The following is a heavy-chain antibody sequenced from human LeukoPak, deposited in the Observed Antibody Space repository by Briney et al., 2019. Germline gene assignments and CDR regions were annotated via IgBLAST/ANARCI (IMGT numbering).Heavy chain of an antibody. J-gene: IGHJ4*02. CDR2: IYHSGST. CDR3: ARGYYDSSTADY. V-gene: IGHV4-38-2*02. Sequence: PSETLSLTCTVSGYSISSGYYWGWIRQPPGKGLEWIGSIYHSGSTYYNPSLKSRVTISVDTSKNQFSLKLSSVTAADTAVYYCARGYYDSSTADYWGQGTLVTVSS. CDR1: GYSISSGYY. D-gene: IGHD3-22*01.